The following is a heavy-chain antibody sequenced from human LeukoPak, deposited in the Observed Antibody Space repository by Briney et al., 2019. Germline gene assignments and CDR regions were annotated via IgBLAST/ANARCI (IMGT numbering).Heavy chain of an antibody. CDR1: GGSFSGYY. Sequence: SETLSLTCAVYGGSFSGYYWSWIRQPPGKGLEWIGEINHSGSTNYNPSLKSRVTISVDTSKNLFSLKLSSVTAADTAVYYCARRYSGSYYVYFQHWGQGTLVTVSS. D-gene: IGHD1-26*01. J-gene: IGHJ1*01. CDR3: ARRYSGSYYVYFQH. V-gene: IGHV4-34*01. CDR2: INHSGST.